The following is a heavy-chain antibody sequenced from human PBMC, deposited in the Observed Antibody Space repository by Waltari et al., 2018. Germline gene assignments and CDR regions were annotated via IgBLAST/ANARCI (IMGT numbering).Heavy chain of an antibody. CDR1: GFTFSSYA. CDR3: AKVPGTSQLYYLDN. CDR2: SSYNGNDN. D-gene: IGHD1-1*01. J-gene: IGHJ4*02. V-gene: IGHV3-30*18. Sequence: QVQLVESGGGAVQPGRSLRLSCAAPGFTFSSYAMHWVRQAPGNVLVWVAVSSYNGNDNYYTDSEKGLFTTTRDNSKNTVYLQMNSLRPEDTAVYYCAKVPGTSQLYYLDNWGQGTLVTVSS.